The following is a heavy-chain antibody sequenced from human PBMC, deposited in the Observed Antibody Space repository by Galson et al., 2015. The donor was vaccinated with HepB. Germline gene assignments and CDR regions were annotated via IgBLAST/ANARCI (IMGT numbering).Heavy chain of an antibody. J-gene: IGHJ4*02. V-gene: IGHV3-30*18. CDR3: AKRGLSYYYDSHFDY. D-gene: IGHD3-22*01. Sequence: SLRLSCAASGFTFSYYGMHWVRQAPGKGLEWVAFLSFDGSDEYYADSVKGRFTISRDNSKNTLFLQMNSLRAEDTAVYYCAKRGLSYYYDSHFDYWGQGTLVTVSS. CDR1: GFTFSYYG. CDR2: LSFDGSDE.